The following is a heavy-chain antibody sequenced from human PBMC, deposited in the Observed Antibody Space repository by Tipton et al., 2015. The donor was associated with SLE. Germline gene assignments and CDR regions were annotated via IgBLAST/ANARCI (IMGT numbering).Heavy chain of an antibody. CDR1: GGSISTDDFY. V-gene: IGHV4-30-4*01. Sequence: TLSLTCTVSGGSISTDDFYWSWIRQNPERGLEWIGYIYYSGRAYYNPSLKSRITISVDTSKNQFSLKLTSVTAADTAVYYCARRSITPYFDYWGQGTLVTVSS. J-gene: IGHJ4*02. CDR3: ARRSITPYFDY. CDR2: IYYSGRA. D-gene: IGHD2/OR15-2a*01.